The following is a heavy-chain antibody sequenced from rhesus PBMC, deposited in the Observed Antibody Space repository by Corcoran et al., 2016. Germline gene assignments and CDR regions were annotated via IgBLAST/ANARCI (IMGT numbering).Heavy chain of an antibody. CDR2: IFGSIGST. Sequence: QVQLQESGPGLVKPSETLSLTCAVSGGSLSGGYGWSWIRQPPGKGLEWIGHIFGSIGSTYYNPSLKSRVNISRDTSKNQFSLKLSSVTAADTAVYYCVSYSGSYYPFDYWGQGVLVTVSS. D-gene: IGHD3-16*01. CDR1: GGSLSGGYG. V-gene: IGHV4S7*01. CDR3: VSYSGSYYPFDY. J-gene: IGHJ4*01.